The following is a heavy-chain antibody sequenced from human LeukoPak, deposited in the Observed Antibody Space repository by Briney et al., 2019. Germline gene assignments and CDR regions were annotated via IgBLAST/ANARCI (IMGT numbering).Heavy chain of an antibody. CDR2: ISGSGDST. D-gene: IGHD6-19*01. J-gene: IGHJ4*02. Sequence: QTGGSLRLSCAASGFTFSSYAMTWVRQAPGKGLEWVSAISGSGDSTYYADSVKGRFTISRDNSKNTLYLQINSLRAEDTAVYYCAKDKLTGWSNVYWGQGTLVTVSS. CDR1: GFTFSSYA. V-gene: IGHV3-23*01. CDR3: AKDKLTGWSNVY.